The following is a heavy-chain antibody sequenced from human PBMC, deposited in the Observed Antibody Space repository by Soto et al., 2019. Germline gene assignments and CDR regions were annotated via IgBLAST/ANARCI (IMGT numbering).Heavy chain of an antibody. J-gene: IGHJ3*01. CDR2: ITYDGTKE. CDR3: AGERNDLGLDTFDV. CDR1: GFTFSSYG. D-gene: IGHD1-1*01. Sequence: LRLSCAASGFTFSSYGMHWVRQAPGKGLEWVAVITYDGTKEYYADSVKGRFTVSRDNSKNTLYLQMNSLRAEDTAIYYCAGERNDLGLDTFDVWGQGTMVTVSS. V-gene: IGHV3-30*03.